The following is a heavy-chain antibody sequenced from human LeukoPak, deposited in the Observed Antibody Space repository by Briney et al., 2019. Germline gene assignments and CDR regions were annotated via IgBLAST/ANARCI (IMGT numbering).Heavy chain of an antibody. CDR2: IFYSGST. D-gene: IGHD5-12*01. Sequence: PSETLSLTCTVSGGSISSSSYYWSWIRQSPGKGLEWIGYIFYSGSTNYNPSLKSRVTISVDTSKNQFSLKLTSVTAADTAVYYCARSRAYDYHFDNWGQGTLVTVSS. CDR1: GGSISSSSYY. V-gene: IGHV4-61*01. J-gene: IGHJ4*02. CDR3: ARSRAYDYHFDN.